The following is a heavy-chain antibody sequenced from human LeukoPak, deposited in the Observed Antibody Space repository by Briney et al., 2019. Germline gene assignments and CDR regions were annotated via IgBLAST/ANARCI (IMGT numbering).Heavy chain of an antibody. CDR1: GYTFTVYY. J-gene: IGHJ5*02. D-gene: IGHD3-9*01. V-gene: IGHV1-2*02. CDR3: AKSILTGYYVGWFDP. Sequence: ASVTVSCTASGYTFTVYYMHWVRQAPGQGLEWMGWINPNSGGTNYAQKFQGRVTMTRDTSISTAYMELSRLRSDDTAVYYCAKSILTGYYVGWFDPWGQGTLVTVSS. CDR2: INPNSGGT.